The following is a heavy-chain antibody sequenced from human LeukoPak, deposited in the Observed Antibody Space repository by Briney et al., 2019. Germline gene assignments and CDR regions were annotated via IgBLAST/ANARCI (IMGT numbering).Heavy chain of an antibody. Sequence: GGSLRLSCAASTFTGSNIYMSWLRHAPGKGLVWVSVIYSGGSTYDADSVKGRFTISKDKSKNTLYLQMNSQRAEDTAVYYCARILRGIDYWGQGILVTVSS. J-gene: IGHJ4*02. CDR2: IYSGGST. CDR1: TFTGSNIY. V-gene: IGHV3-53*01. D-gene: IGHD3-16*01. CDR3: ARILRGIDY.